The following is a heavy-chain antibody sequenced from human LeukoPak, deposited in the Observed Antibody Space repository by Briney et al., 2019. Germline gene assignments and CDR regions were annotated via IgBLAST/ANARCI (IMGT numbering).Heavy chain of an antibody. CDR1: GFTFSSYG. J-gene: IGHJ4*02. D-gene: IGHD3-22*01. Sequence: GGSLRLSCAASGFTFSSYGMHWVRQAPGKGLEWVAVIWYDGSNKYYADSVKGRFTISRDNSKNTLYLQMNRLRAEDMAVYYCARDVGYDSSGPSSYWGQGTLVTVSS. CDR2: IWYDGSNK. CDR3: ARDVGYDSSGPSSY. V-gene: IGHV3-33*01.